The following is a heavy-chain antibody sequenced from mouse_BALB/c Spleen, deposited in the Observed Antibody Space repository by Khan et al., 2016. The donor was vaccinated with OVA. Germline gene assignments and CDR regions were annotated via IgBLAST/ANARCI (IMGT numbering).Heavy chain of an antibody. CDR2: ISYSGST. CDR3: ARKNYDGYAMDY. D-gene: IGHD2-4*01. CDR1: GYSITSGYA. Sequence: EVQLQESGPGLVKPSQSLSLTCTVTGYSITSGYAWNWIRQFPGNKLEWMGYISYSGSTSYNPFLRSRISITRDTSKNQFFLQLNSVTTEDTATYYCARKNYDGYAMDYWGQGTSVTVSS. V-gene: IGHV3-2*02. J-gene: IGHJ4*01.